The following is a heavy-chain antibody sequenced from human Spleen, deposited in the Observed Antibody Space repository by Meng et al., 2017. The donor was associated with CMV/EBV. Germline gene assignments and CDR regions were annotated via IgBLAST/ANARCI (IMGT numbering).Heavy chain of an antibody. CDR2: IRSDGTNQ. Sequence: GESLKISCAASGFTFSISPMHWVRQAPGKGLEWVAFIRSDGTNQYYADSVKGRFTISRDNSKNTLYLQMNSLRVEDTAVYYCAKGGGMVRGYYEPEDYYGMDVWGQGTTVTVSS. J-gene: IGHJ6*02. CDR3: AKGGGMVRGYYEPEDYYGMDV. D-gene: IGHD3-10*01. CDR1: GFTFSISP. V-gene: IGHV3-30*02.